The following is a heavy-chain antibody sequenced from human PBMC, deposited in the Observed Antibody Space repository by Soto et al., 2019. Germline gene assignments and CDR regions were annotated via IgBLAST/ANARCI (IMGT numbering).Heavy chain of an antibody. CDR1: GFTFSRYS. D-gene: IGHD5-18*01. J-gene: IGHJ6*02. CDR3: ARDEDTAMADYYYYYGMDV. Sequence: PGGSLRLSCAASGFTFSRYSMNWVRQAPGKGLEWVSYISSSSSTIYYADSVKGRFTISRDNAKNSLYLQMNSLRDEDTAVYYCARDEDTAMADYYYYYGMDVWGQGTTVTVSS. CDR2: ISSSSSTI. V-gene: IGHV3-48*02.